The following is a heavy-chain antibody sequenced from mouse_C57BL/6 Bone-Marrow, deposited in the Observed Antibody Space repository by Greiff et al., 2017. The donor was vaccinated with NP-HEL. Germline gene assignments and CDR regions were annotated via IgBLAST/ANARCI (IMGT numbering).Heavy chain of an antibody. V-gene: IGHV7-1*01. CDR1: GFTFSDFY. J-gene: IGHJ1*03. CDR2: SRNKANDYTT. D-gene: IGHD1-1*01. Sequence: EVQLVESGGGLVQSGRSLRLSCATSGFTFSDFYMEWVRQAPGKGLEWIAASRNKANDYTTAYSASVKGRFIVSRDTSQSILYLQMNALRAEDTAIYYCARDAPTTVVASYWYFDVWGTGTTVTVSS. CDR3: ARDAPTTVVASYWYFDV.